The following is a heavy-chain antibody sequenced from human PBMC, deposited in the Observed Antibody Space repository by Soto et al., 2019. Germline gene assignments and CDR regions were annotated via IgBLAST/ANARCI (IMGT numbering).Heavy chain of an antibody. V-gene: IGHV4-38-2*01. CDR2: VYHSGTT. Sequence: PSKTLSLTCAVSGYFISNGYYWNWIRQPPGKGLEWIGSVYHSGTTYYNPSLKSRVTISLDTSKNHFSLMLSSVTAADTAVYHWARSLCRSRWYAGGWGKGTMGTVCS. J-gene: IGHJ4*02. CDR3: ARSLCRSRWYAGG. D-gene: IGHD6-13*01. CDR1: GYFISNGYY.